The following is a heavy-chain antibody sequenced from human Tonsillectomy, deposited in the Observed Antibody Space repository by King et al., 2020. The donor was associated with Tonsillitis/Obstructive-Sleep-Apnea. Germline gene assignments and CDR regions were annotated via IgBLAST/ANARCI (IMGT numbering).Heavy chain of an antibody. V-gene: IGHV3-33*01. CDR2: IWYDGRNK. CDR3: ARDLAVAALDY. J-gene: IGHJ4*02. CDR1: GFTFSDYG. Sequence: VQLVESGGGVVQPGRSLRLSCAASGFTFSDYGFHWVRQAPGKGLEWVAVIWYDGRNKFYADSVKGRFTISRDISKDTLYLEMDSLGAEDTAIYFCARDLAVAALDYGGQGTLVTVSS. D-gene: IGHD6-19*01.